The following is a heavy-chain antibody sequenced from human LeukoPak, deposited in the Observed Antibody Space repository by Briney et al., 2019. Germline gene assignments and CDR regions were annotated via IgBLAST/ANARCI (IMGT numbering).Heavy chain of an antibody. J-gene: IGHJ3*02. D-gene: IGHD1-20*01. CDR2: IKPDGSER. CDR1: GLTFSGFW. V-gene: IGHV3-7*01. CDR3: ASGNWNDRAFDI. Sequence: PGGSLRLSCAASGLTFSGFWMSWVRQAPGKGREWGANIKPDGSERYYVDSVKGRFTVSRDNATNSLYLQMNSLRGGDTAIYYCASGNWNDRAFDIWGQGTMVTVSS.